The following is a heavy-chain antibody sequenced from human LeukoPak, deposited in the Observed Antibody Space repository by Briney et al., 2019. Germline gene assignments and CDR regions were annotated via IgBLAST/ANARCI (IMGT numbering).Heavy chain of an antibody. CDR1: GITFAGYA. Sequence: GGSLRLSCAASGITFAGYAMSWVRQAPGKGLEWVSGISGSGDNTYHADSVKGRFTISRDNSKSTLYLQMNSLRAEDTAVYYCAAQWLVLGAFDICGQGTMVTVSS. CDR2: ISGSGDNT. CDR3: AAQWLVLGAFDI. D-gene: IGHD6-19*01. V-gene: IGHV3-23*01. J-gene: IGHJ3*02.